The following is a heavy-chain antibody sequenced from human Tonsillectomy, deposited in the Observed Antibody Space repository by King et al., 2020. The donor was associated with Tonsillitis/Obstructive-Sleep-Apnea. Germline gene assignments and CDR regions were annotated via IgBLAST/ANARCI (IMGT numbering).Heavy chain of an antibody. CDR2: IKQDGSEK. CDR3: AREGGHGMGFDY. CDR1: GFTISSYW. V-gene: IGHV3-7*01. J-gene: IGHJ4*02. D-gene: IGHD3-16*01. Sequence: DVQLVESGGGLVQSGGSLRLSCAASGFTISSYWMSWVRQAPGKGLEWVANIKQDGSEKHYVDSVKARFTISRDNAKNSLYLQLNSLRAEDTAVYYCAREGGHGMGFDYWGQGTLVTDSS.